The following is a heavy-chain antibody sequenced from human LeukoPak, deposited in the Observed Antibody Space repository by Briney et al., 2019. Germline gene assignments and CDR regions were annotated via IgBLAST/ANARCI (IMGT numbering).Heavy chain of an antibody. CDR2: IYYTGST. V-gene: IGHV4-59*01. CDR3: ASTRAVAVPGDAFDI. D-gene: IGHD6-19*01. Sequence: PSETLSLTCTVSGGSISSYYWSWIRQPPGKGLEWIGYIYYTGSTNYNPSLKSRVTISVDTSKNQFSLKLSSVTAADTAVYYCASTRAVAVPGDAFDIWGQGTMVTVSS. J-gene: IGHJ3*02. CDR1: GGSISSYY.